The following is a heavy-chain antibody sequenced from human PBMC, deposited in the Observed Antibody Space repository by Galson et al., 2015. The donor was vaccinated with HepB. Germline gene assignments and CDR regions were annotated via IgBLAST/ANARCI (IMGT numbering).Heavy chain of an antibody. CDR2: IGRGNIPI. CDR1: GFTFSDYY. V-gene: IGHV3-11*04. Sequence: SLRLSCAASGFTFSDYYMNWIRQAPGKGLEWVSYIGRGNIPIYYEESVKGRFTISRDDGKNSLYLQMNSLRAEDTGVYYCARARPTNFYHYYMDVWGKGTTVTVSS. J-gene: IGHJ6*03. CDR3: ARARPTNFYHYYMDV.